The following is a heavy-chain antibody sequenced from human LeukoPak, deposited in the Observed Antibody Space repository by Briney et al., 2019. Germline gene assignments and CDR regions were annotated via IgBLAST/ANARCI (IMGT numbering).Heavy chain of an antibody. CDR2: ISGSGDDT. J-gene: IGHJ4*02. Sequence: GGSLRLSCAASGFTFSNYAMTWIRQAPGKGLECVSAISGSGDDTYYADSVKGRFTISRDNSKITVYLQMSSLRAEDTAVYYCARVNINNWHSCDYWGQGTLVTVSS. CDR3: ARVNINNWHSCDY. V-gene: IGHV3-23*01. CDR1: GFTFSNYA. D-gene: IGHD1-1*01.